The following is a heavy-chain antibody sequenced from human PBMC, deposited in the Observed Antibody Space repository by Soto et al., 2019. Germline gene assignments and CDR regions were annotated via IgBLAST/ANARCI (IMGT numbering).Heavy chain of an antibody. CDR1: GFTLSTYG. CDR3: AKEYGSEWVDH. V-gene: IGHV3-30*18. D-gene: IGHD1-26*01. Sequence: LRLSCAASGFTLSTYGMHWLRQAPGKGLEWVSAMSSDGTKEYYADSVKGRFTISRDNSRNTLVLQLNSPRAEDTAVYYCAKEYGSEWVDHWGQGTLVTVS. CDR2: MSSDGTKE. J-gene: IGHJ4*02.